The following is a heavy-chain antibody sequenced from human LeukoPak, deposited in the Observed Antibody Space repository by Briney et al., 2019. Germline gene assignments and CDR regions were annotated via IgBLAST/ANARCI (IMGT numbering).Heavy chain of an antibody. CDR1: GYTFTSYY. J-gene: IGHJ6*03. CDR2: INPSGGST. D-gene: IGHD3-3*01. CDR3: ASRGGMSGYYRGNYYNYMDV. V-gene: IGHV1-46*01. Sequence: ASVKVSCKASGYTFTSYYMHWVRQAPGQGLEWMGIINPSGGSTSYAQKFQGRVTMTRDMSTSTVYMELSSLRSEDTAVYYCASRGGMSGYYRGNYYNYMDVWGKGTTVTVSS.